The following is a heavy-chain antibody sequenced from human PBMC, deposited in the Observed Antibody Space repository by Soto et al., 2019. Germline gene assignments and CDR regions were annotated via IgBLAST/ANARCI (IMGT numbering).Heavy chain of an antibody. CDR2: IDWDDDK. CDR1: GFSLSTSGMC. CDR3: ARIPLRGQALAGPFDY. J-gene: IGHJ4*03. Sequence: SGPTMLNPTQTLTLTCTFSGFSLSTSGMCVIWIRQPPGKALEWLARIDWDDDKYYSTSLKTRLTISQDTSKNQVVLTMTNMDPVDTATYYCARIPLRGQALAGPFDYWGQGTTITVSS. D-gene: IGHD6-19*01. V-gene: IGHV2-70*11.